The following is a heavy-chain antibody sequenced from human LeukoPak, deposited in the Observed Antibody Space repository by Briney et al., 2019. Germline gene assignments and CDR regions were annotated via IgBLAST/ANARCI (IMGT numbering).Heavy chain of an antibody. V-gene: IGHV4-4*07. D-gene: IGHD3-22*01. CDR2: IYTSGST. Sequence: SETLSLTCTVSGGSISSYYWSWIRQPAGKGLEWIGRIYTSGSTNYNPSLKSRVTISLDTSKNQFSLKLSSVTAADTAVYYCARVTGYIVEDYFDYWGKGTLVTVSS. J-gene: IGHJ4*02. CDR3: ARVTGYIVEDYFDY. CDR1: GGSISSYY.